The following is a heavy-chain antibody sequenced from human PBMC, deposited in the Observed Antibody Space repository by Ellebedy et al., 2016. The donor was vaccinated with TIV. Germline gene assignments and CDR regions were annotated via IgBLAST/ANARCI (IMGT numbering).Heavy chain of an antibody. CDR1: GYTFTNYG. Sequence: ASVKVSCXASGYTFTNYGISWVRQAPEQGLEWMGWISAYNGNTDYAQKSQGRIMMTTDTSRKTAYMELASLRSDDTAVYYCARDTPSNDYGDYEYNGMDVWGQGTTVTVSS. V-gene: IGHV1-18*01. J-gene: IGHJ6*02. CDR3: ARDTPSNDYGDYEYNGMDV. D-gene: IGHD4-17*01. CDR2: ISAYNGNT.